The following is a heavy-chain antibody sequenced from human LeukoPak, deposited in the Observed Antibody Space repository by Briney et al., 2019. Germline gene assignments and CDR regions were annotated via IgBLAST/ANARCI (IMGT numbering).Heavy chain of an antibody. CDR1: GFTFSTSA. J-gene: IGHJ3*02. V-gene: IGHV3-30*02. Sequence: PGGSLRLSCAASGFTFSTSAMDWVRQAPGKGLEWVAFMQNDGNTKNYAHSVKGRFTISRDNAKNSLYLQMNSLRVEDTALYYCAKGVRITMVRGAFDIWGQGTVVTVSS. D-gene: IGHD3-10*01. CDR2: MQNDGNTK. CDR3: AKGVRITMVRGAFDI.